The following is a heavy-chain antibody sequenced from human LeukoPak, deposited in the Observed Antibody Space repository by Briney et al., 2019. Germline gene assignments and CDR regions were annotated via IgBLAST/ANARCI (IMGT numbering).Heavy chain of an antibody. CDR2: INSDGSSI. D-gene: IGHD6-19*01. V-gene: IGHV3-74*01. CDR3: ARLGPASSGWPESFDY. J-gene: IGHJ4*02. CDR1: GFTFSSHW. Sequence: GGSLRLSCAASGFTFSSHWMHWVRQAPGKGLVWVSRINSDGSSISYADSVKGRFTISRDNAKNSLDLQMNSLRVEDTAVYYCARLGPASSGWPESFDYWGQGTLVTVSS.